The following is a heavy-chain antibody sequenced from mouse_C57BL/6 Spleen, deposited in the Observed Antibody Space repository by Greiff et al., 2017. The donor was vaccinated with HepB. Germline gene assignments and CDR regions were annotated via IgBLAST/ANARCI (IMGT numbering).Heavy chain of an antibody. CDR2: IDPEDGET. D-gene: IGHD2-4*01. Sequence: EVKLQESGAELVKPGASVKLSCTASGFNIKDYYMHWVKQRTEQGLGWIGRIDPEDGETKYAPKFQGKATITADTSSNTAYLQLSSLTSEDTAVYYCVLYYDYDGYAMDYWGQGTSVTVSS. CDR1: GFNIKDYY. V-gene: IGHV14-2*01. J-gene: IGHJ4*01. CDR3: VLYYDYDGYAMDY.